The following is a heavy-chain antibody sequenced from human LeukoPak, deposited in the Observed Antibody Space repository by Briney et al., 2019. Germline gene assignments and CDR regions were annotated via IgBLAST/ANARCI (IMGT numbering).Heavy chain of an antibody. CDR2: IYPGDSDT. J-gene: IGHJ3*02. CDR3: ARTRGGSYYPGSAFDI. CDR1: GYSFTSYW. Sequence: GESLKISCKGSGYSFTSYWIGWVRQMPGKGLEWMGIIYPGDSDTRYSPSFQGQVTISADKSISTAYLQWSSLKASDTAMCYCARTRGGSYYPGSAFDIWGQGTMVTVSS. D-gene: IGHD1-26*01. V-gene: IGHV5-51*01.